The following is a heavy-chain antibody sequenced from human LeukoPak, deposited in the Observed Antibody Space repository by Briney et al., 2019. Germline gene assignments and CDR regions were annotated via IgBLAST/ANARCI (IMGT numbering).Heavy chain of an antibody. V-gene: IGHV3-20*04. D-gene: IGHD3-10*01. CDR3: ARDRYGSGSYYNIPGY. J-gene: IGHJ4*02. CDR2: INWNGGST. CDR1: GFTFDDYG. Sequence: PGGSLRLSCAASGFTFDDYGMSWVRQVPGKGLEWVSGINWNGGSTGYADSVKGRFTISRDNAKNSLYLQMNSLRAEDTALYYCARDRYGSGSYYNIPGYWGQGTLVTVSS.